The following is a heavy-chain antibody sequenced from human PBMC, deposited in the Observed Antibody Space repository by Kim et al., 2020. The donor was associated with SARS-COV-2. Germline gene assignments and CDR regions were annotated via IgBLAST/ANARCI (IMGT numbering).Heavy chain of an antibody. J-gene: IGHJ4*02. Sequence: NPSLKSRVTISVDTSKNQFSLKLSSVTAADTAVYYCARDITMVRGVIGYWGQGTLVTVSS. CDR3: ARDITMVRGVIGY. V-gene: IGHV4-34*01. D-gene: IGHD3-10*01.